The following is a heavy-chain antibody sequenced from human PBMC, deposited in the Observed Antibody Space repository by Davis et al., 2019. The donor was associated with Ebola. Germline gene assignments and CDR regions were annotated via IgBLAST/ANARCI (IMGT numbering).Heavy chain of an antibody. D-gene: IGHD3-22*01. Sequence: SETLSLTCTVSGSPLNYGGYYWTWIRQHPGKGLEWIGYIYHTGKTYYNPSLESRLTMSIDMSKNQFSLKLDSVTPEDTAVYFCARDLGYYDSNGSPRLGYYFDSWGQGIPVTVSS. CDR2: IYHTGKT. V-gene: IGHV4-31*03. CDR1: GSPLNYGGYY. CDR3: ARDLGYYDSNGSPRLGYYFDS. J-gene: IGHJ4*02.